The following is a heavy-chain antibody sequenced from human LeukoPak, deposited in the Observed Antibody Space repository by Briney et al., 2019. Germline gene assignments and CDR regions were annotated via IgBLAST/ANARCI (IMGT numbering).Heavy chain of an antibody. Sequence: GESLKISCKGSGYSFTSYWIGWVRQMPGKGLEWMGIIYPGDSDTRYSPSFQGQVTISADKSISTAYLQWSSLKASDTAMYYCAGKRDDCSSTSCMLLGLDPWGQGTLVTVSS. CDR3: AGKRDDCSSTSCMLLGLDP. CDR1: GYSFTSYW. D-gene: IGHD2-2*01. CDR2: IYPGDSDT. V-gene: IGHV5-51*01. J-gene: IGHJ5*02.